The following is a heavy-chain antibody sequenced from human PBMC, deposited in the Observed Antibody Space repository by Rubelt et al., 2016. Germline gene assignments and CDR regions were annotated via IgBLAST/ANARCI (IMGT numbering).Heavy chain of an antibody. CDR2: IYYSGST. Sequence: QVQLQESGPGLVKPSEALSLTCTVSGDSVSGSTYFWGWIRQPPGKGLEWIGYIYYSGSTNYNPSLKSRVTISVDTSKNQFSLKLGSVTAEDTAVYYCAREPAAGTSFDYWGQGTLVTVSS. D-gene: IGHD6-13*01. CDR3: AREPAAGTSFDY. V-gene: IGHV4-61*01. J-gene: IGHJ4*02. CDR1: GDSVSGSTYF.